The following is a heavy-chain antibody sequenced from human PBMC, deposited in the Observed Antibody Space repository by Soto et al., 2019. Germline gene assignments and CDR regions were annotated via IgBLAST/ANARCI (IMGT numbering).Heavy chain of an antibody. Sequence: GASVKVSCKAPGGGNLRDYRTTWVRRAPGQGLEWMGGIIPKLGSANYAQNFQGRVTVTADESTNTVYMELSSLRSDDTAVYYCARWPKETTVTTPYGMDVWGQGTTVTVSS. CDR1: GGGNLRDYR. V-gene: IGHV1-69*13. CDR2: IIPKLGSA. D-gene: IGHD4-17*01. CDR3: ARWPKETTVTTPYGMDV. J-gene: IGHJ6*02.